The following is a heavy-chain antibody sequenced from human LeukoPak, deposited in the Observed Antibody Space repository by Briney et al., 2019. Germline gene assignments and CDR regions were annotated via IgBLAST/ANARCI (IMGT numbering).Heavy chain of an antibody. CDR2: IIPIFGTA. D-gene: IGHD3-10*01. Sequence: ASVRVSCKTSGYTFNTYPIHWVRQAPGQGLEWMGGIIPIFGTANYAQKLQGRVTMTTDTSTSTAYMELRSLRSDDTAVYYCARDRSPMVRGVSGLDPWGQGTLVTVSS. J-gene: IGHJ5*02. CDR3: ARDRSPMVRGVSGLDP. CDR1: GYTFNTYP. V-gene: IGHV1-69*05.